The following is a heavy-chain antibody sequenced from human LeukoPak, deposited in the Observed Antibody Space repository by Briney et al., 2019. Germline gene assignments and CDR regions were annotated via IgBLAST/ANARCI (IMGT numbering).Heavy chain of an antibody. V-gene: IGHV3-74*01. CDR1: GFTFSSYW. J-gene: IGHJ4*02. D-gene: IGHD6-25*01. Sequence: PGGSLRLSCAASGFTFSSYWMHWVRQAPGKGLVWVSRINSDGSSTSYADSVKGRFTISRDNSKNTMYLQMNSLRAEDTAVYYCAKDYPYVAATSTGGFDYWGQGTLVTVSS. CDR2: INSDGSST. CDR3: AKDYPYVAATSTGGFDY.